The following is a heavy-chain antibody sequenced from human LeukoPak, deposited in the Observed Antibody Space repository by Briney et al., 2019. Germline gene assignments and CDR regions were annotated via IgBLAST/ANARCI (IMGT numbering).Heavy chain of an antibody. J-gene: IGHJ4*02. Sequence: KPSETLSLTCTVSGASMTSYYWTWIRQPPGKGLEWIGYMYFGERTNYNPSLKSRATISIATSKKQFSLNLKSVTAADTAVYYCARIPGDRPDDWGQGTLVTVS. CDR2: MYFGERT. CDR3: ARIPGDRPDD. CDR1: GASMTSYY. V-gene: IGHV4-59*01. D-gene: IGHD7-27*01.